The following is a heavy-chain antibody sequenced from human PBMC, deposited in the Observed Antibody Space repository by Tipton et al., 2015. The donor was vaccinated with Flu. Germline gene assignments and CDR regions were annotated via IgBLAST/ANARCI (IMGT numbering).Heavy chain of an antibody. CDR1: GDSIGSAYY. D-gene: IGHD5-24*01. CDR3: ARCPVEMATSGWYFDL. V-gene: IGHV4-38-2*01. J-gene: IGHJ2*01. CDR2: IHRTGYT. Sequence: TLSLTCSVSGDSIGSAYYWGWIRQPPGKGMEWIGNIHRTGYTYFNPSLTGRVTISVDTSKNQFSLRLTSVTAADTAVYYCARCPVEMATSGWYFDLWGRGTLVTVSS.